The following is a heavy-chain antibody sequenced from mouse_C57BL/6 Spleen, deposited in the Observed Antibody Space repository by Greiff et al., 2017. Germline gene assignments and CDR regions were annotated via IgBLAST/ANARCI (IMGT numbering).Heavy chain of an antibody. Sequence: VQLQQPGAELVKPGASVKLSCKASGYTFTSYWMHWVKQRPGQGLEWIGMIHPNSGSTNYNEKFKSKATLTVDKSSSTAYMQLSSLTSEDSAVYYCARGAYDYDAPFAYWGQGTLVTVSA. CDR3: ARGAYDYDAPFAY. CDR1: GYTFTSYW. CDR2: IHPNSGST. J-gene: IGHJ3*01. V-gene: IGHV1-64*01. D-gene: IGHD2-4*01.